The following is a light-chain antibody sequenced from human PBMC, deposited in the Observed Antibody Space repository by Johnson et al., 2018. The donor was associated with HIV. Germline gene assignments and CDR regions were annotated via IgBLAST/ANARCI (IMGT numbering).Light chain of an antibody. CDR2: DNN. CDR1: SSDMGNYA. V-gene: IGLV1-51*01. Sequence: QSVLTQPPSVSAAPGQKVTISCSGRSSDMGNYAVSWYQQLPGTAPKLLIYDNNKRPSGIPDRFSGSKSGTSATLDITGLQTGDAADYDCGPWDSGLRAGGVSGTGTKVPVL. J-gene: IGLJ1*01. CDR3: GPWDSGLRAGGV.